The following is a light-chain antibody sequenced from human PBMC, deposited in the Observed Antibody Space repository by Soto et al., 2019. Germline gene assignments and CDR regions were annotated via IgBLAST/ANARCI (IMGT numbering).Light chain of an antibody. CDR3: QQRSHWPSYT. CDR1: QSVSSY. CDR2: DAS. Sequence: EIVLTQSPATLSLSPGERATLSCRASQSVSSYLAWYQQKPGQAPRLLIYDASNRATGIPARFSGSGSGTDFTLTISSLEPEDVAVYYCQQRSHWPSYTFGQGTKLEIK. V-gene: IGKV3-11*01. J-gene: IGKJ2*01.